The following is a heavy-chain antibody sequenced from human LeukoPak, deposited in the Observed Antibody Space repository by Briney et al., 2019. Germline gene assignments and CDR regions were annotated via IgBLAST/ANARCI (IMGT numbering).Heavy chain of an antibody. CDR1: GGTSITHI. J-gene: IGHJ4*02. CDR2: IIPMLGIP. D-gene: IGHD3-16*01. CDR3: ARHSPRESFYDFDS. Sequence: VASVNVSCKASGGTSITHIINWVRQAPGQGLEWMGRIIPMLGIPYYAQKFQRRVTFTADRSPNTAHMALSSLRSEDTAVYYCARHSPRESFYDFDSWGQGALIIVSS. V-gene: IGHV1-69*02.